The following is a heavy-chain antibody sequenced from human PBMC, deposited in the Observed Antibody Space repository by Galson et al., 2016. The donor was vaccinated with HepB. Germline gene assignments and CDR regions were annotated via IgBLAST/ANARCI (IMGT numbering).Heavy chain of an antibody. J-gene: IGHJ6*03. CDR3: ARERRGYYVPYYYMDV. CDR2: SSPYNGNA. Sequence: SVKVSCKASGYTFNNYGVSWVRQAPGQGLEWLGWSSPYNGNAHYSQKFQGRVTMTTDTSTSTAYMELRSLRSDDTAVYYCARERRGYYVPYYYMDVWGRGTTVLVSS. V-gene: IGHV1-18*04. D-gene: IGHD3-16*01. CDR1: GYTFNNYG.